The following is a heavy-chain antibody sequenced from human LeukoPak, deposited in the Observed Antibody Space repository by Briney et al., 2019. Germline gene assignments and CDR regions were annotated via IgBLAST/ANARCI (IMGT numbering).Heavy chain of an antibody. J-gene: IGHJ4*02. Sequence: GESLKISCKGSGYSFTNYWIGWVRQMPGKGLEWMGIIYPGDSDTRYSPSFQGQVTISADKSISTAYLQWSSLKASDTAMYYCARHYFPSIAAAGTTLEPLFDYWGQGTLVTVSS. CDR3: ARHYFPSIAAAGTTLEPLFDY. CDR1: GYSFTNYW. CDR2: IYPGDSDT. D-gene: IGHD6-13*01. V-gene: IGHV5-51*01.